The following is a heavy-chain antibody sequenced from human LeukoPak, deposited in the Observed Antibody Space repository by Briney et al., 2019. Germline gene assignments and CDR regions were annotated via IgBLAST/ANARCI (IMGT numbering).Heavy chain of an antibody. D-gene: IGHD1-1*01. Sequence: PGGSLRLSCAASGFTFSNYWMTWVRQAPGKGLEWVANIREDGSDKYYVDSVKGRFTISRDNAKNSLSLQMDSLRVEDTGVYYCVRDDNLFDYWGQGTLVTVSS. V-gene: IGHV3-7*01. CDR3: VRDDNLFDY. CDR2: IREDGSDK. J-gene: IGHJ4*02. CDR1: GFTFSNYW.